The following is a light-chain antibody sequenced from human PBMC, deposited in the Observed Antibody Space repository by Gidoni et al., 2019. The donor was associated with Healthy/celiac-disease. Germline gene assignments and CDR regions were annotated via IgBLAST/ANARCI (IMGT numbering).Light chain of an antibody. J-gene: IGKJ4*01. CDR3: QQSYSTPRLLT. CDR2: AAS. CDR1: QSIRSY. V-gene: IGKV1-39*01. Sequence: DIQMTQSPSSLSASVGDRVTITCRASQSIRSYLNWYQQKPGKAPKLLIYAASSLQSGVPSRFSGSGSGTDFTLTISSLQPEDFATYYCQQSYSTPRLLTFXGXTKVEIK.